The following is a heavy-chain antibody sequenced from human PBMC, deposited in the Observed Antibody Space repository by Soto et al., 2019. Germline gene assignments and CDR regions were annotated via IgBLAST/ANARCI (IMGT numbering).Heavy chain of an antibody. CDR2: ISAGGTKA. V-gene: IGHV3-23*01. J-gene: IGHJ6*02. Sequence: GGSLRLSCAASGFTFSNYAMSLVRQAPGKGLEWVSSISAGGTKAYYADSVKGRFTMSRDNSKNTLYLQMHSLRAADTAVYYCARGQMVATADIYYYYYGLDVWGQGTTVTVSS. CDR3: ARGQMVATADIYYYYYGLDV. CDR1: GFTFSNYA. D-gene: IGHD6-13*01.